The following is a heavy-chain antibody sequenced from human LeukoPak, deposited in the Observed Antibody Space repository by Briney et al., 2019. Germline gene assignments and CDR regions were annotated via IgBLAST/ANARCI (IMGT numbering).Heavy chain of an antibody. Sequence: GGSLRLSCAASGFTVSSNYMSWVRQAPGKGLEWVSVIYSGGSTYYADSVKGRFTISRDNSKNTLYLQMNSLRAEDTAVYYCARVGAPYYYGSGTASYYYYGMDVWGQGTTVTVSS. V-gene: IGHV3-53*01. CDR3: ARVGAPYYYGSGTASYYYYGMDV. D-gene: IGHD3-10*01. CDR1: GFTVSSNY. CDR2: IYSGGST. J-gene: IGHJ6*02.